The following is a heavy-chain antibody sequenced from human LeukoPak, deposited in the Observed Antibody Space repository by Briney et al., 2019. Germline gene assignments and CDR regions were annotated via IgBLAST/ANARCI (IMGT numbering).Heavy chain of an antibody. CDR1: GFTFSSYG. V-gene: IGHV3-30*02. J-gene: IGHJ4*02. CDR3: AKVSPYDRRLISDY. Sequence: PGGSLRLSCAASGFTFSSYGMHWVRQAPGKGLEWVAFIRYDGSNKYYADSVKGRFTISRDNSKNTLYLQMNSLRAEDTAVYYCAKVSPYDRRLISDYWGQGTLVTVSS. CDR2: IRYDGSNK. D-gene: IGHD3-22*01.